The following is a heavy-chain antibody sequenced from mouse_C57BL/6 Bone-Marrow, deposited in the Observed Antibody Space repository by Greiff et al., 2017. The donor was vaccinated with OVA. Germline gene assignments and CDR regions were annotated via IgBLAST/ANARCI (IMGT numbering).Heavy chain of an antibody. CDR1: GYTFTDYY. V-gene: IGHV1-19*01. J-gene: IGHJ2*01. CDR2: INPYNGGT. Sequence: EVQLQQSGPVLVKPGASVKMSCKASGYTFTDYYMNWVKQSHGKSLEWIGVINPYNGGTSYNQKFKGKATLTVDKSSSTAYMELNSLTSEDSAVYYCASDYDLFDYWGQGTTLTVSS. CDR3: ASDYDLFDY. D-gene: IGHD2-4*01.